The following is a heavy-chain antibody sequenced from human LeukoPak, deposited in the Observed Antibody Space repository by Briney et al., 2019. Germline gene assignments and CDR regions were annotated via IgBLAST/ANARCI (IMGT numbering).Heavy chain of an antibody. J-gene: IGHJ6*02. D-gene: IGHD4-17*01. CDR3: ARGGYDYGDYVFKVYYYYGMDV. Sequence: ASVKVSCKASGYTFTGYYMHWVRQAPGQGLEWMGWINPNSGGTNYAQKFQGWVTMTRDTSISTAYMELSRLRSDDTAVYYCARGGYDYGDYVFKVYYYYGMDVWGQGTTVTVSS. CDR1: GYTFTGYY. CDR2: INPNSGGT. V-gene: IGHV1-2*04.